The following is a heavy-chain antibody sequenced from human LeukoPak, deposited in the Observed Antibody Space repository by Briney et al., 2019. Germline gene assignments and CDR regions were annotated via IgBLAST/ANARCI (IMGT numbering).Heavy chain of an antibody. D-gene: IGHD2-2*01. CDR3: ARVQGYCSSTSCLLFDY. CDR2: INPNSGGT. V-gene: IGHV1-2*02. CDR1: GYTFTGYY. Sequence: ASVKVSCKASGYTFTGYYMHWVRQAPGQGLEWMGWINPNSGGTNYAQKFQGRVTMTRDTSISTAYMELSRLRSDDTAVYYCARVQGYCSSTSCLLFDYWGQGTLVTVSS. J-gene: IGHJ4*02.